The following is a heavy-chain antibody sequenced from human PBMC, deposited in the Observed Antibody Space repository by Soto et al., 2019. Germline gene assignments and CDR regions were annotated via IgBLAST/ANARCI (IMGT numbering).Heavy chain of an antibody. J-gene: IGHJ6*02. V-gene: IGHV1-2*02. CDR1: GYTFTGYY. D-gene: IGHD5-12*01. CDR3: ASNSGYEQIYYYYGMDV. CDR2: INPNSGGT. Sequence: EASVKVSCKASGYTFTGYYMYWVRQAPGQGLEWMGWINPNSGGTNYAQKFQGRVTMTRDTSISTAYMELSRLRSDDTAVYYCASNSGYEQIYYYYGMDVWGQGTTVTVSS.